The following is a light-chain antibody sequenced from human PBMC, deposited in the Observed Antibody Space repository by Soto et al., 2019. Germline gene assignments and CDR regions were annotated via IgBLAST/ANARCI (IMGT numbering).Light chain of an antibody. J-gene: IGKJ1*01. V-gene: IGKV3-15*01. CDR1: QSVSSN. CDR3: QQYNNWPFPSLT. Sequence: EIVMTQSPATLSVSPGERATLSCRASQSVSSNLAWYQQKPGQAPRLLIYGASTRATGIPARFSGSGAGTAFTVTIISLQSEDFAVFYVQQYNNWPFPSLTFGQGTKVEIK. CDR2: GAS.